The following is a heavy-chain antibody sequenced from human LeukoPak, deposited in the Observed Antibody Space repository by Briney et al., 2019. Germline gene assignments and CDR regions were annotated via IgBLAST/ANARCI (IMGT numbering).Heavy chain of an antibody. CDR2: ISGSGDST. V-gene: IGHV3-23*01. D-gene: IGHD5-12*01. J-gene: IGHJ1*01. CDR3: ARNRPAGYAYGFELQH. Sequence: GESLRLSCAASGFTFSSYGMNWVRQAPGKGLEWVSGISGSGDSTYYADSVKGRFTISRDNSENTLFLQMNSLRAGDPAVYYCARNRPAGYAYGFELQHWGQGTLGTVS. CDR1: GFTFSSYG.